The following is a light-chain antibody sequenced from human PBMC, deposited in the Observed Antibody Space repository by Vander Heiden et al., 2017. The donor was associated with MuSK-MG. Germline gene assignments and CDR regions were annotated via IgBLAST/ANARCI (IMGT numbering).Light chain of an antibody. V-gene: IGKV2-40*01. Sequence: ESVMTQTPLCLHVTPGEPASISCRSSQICLDSDDGNTYLDSYLQKPGQSPQLLLYTRSYRFSGVPDTFSGSGSGTAFTLKISSVAAADVGVYYCSQRIELPSSFGEGTKVEIK. J-gene: IGKJ2*03. CDR1: QICLDSDDGNTY. CDR3: SQRIELPSS. CDR2: TRS.